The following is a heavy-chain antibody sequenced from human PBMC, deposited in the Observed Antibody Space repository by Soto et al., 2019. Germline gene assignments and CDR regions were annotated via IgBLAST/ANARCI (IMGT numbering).Heavy chain of an antibody. J-gene: IGHJ5*02. CDR3: ARDLDDILTGPNFDP. CDR1: GYTSTNYG. Sequence: GASVKVSCKASGYTSTNYGIHWVRQAPGQSLEWMGWINVYNGNTKYSQKFQDRVTFSRDTSASTAYMELSSLRSEDAAVYYCARDLDDILTGPNFDPWGQGTLVTVSS. CDR2: INVYNGNT. D-gene: IGHD3-9*01. V-gene: IGHV1-3*01.